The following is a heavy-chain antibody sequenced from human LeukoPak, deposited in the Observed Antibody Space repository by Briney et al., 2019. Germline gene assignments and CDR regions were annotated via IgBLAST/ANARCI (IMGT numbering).Heavy chain of an antibody. V-gene: IGHV3-23*01. Sequence: RGSLSHSSAASRFTFISYDMSCVRQAPGKGLEWVSLISTTGGSTYHADSVRGGCAIIRDNYENTLYLKMSSLRAEDTAVYYCAKDPHPAYCSGDGCYKWGQGTLVAVSS. D-gene: IGHD2-15*01. CDR3: AKDPHPAYCSGDGCYK. J-gene: IGHJ4*02. CDR1: RFTFISYD. CDR2: ISTTGGST.